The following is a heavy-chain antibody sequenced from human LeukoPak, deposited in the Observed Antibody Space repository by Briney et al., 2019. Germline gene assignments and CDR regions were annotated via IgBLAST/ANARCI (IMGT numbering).Heavy chain of an antibody. CDR3: ARLDYDSSGYQNWFDS. D-gene: IGHD3-22*01. J-gene: IGHJ5*01. CDR1: GASISSSAYY. V-gene: IGHV4-39*07. Sequence: PSETLSLTCIISGASISSSAYYWGWIRQPPGKGLEWIGTIYYSGNTYYNPSLQSRVTISVDTSKNQFSLKLSSVTAADTAVYYCARLDYDSSGYQNWFDSWGQGTLVTVSS. CDR2: IYYSGNT.